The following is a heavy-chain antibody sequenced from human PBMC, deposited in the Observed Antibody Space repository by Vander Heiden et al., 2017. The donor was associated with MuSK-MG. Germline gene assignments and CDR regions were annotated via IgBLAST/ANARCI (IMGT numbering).Heavy chain of an antibody. D-gene: IGHD6-19*01. Sequence: VQLLESGGGLVQPGGSLRLSCAASGFTFSSNTMSWVRQAPGKGLEWVSAVSASGGTAYYADSVKGRFTISRDNSTNTLYLQMNSLRADDTAVYYCARRLDHNDYWGQGTLVTVSS. CDR3: ARRLDHNDY. J-gene: IGHJ4*02. CDR1: GFTFSSNT. CDR2: VSASGGTA. V-gene: IGHV3-23*01.